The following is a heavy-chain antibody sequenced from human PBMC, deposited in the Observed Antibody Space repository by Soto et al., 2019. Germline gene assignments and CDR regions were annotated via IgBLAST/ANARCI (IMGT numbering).Heavy chain of an antibody. CDR2: VYHTGGA. V-gene: IGHV4-4*02. CDR1: GVSISGSNW. CDR3: ATHVVETPKGRRGWFDP. J-gene: IGHJ5*02. D-gene: IGHD2-21*02. Sequence: VQLQESGPGLVKPSGTLSLTCNVSGVSISGSNWWSWVRQSPGKGLEWIGEVYHTGGANNNPSFKSRVIISVDKSKNQFSLQLSSVTAADTAIYYCATHVVETPKGRRGWFDPWGQGTLVTVSS.